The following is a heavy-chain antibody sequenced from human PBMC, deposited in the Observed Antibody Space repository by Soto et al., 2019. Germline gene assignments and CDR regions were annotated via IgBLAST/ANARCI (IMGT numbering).Heavy chain of an antibody. J-gene: IGHJ4*02. CDR3: ARGRWKKSSSGSFDY. Sequence: GGSLRLSCAASGFTFSSYGMHWVRQAPGKGLEWVAVIWYDGSNKYYADSVKGRFTISRDNSKNTMYLQMNSLRAEDTAVYYCARGRWKKSSSGSFDYWGQGTLVTVSS. D-gene: IGHD6-19*01. CDR1: GFTFSSYG. CDR2: IWYDGSNK. V-gene: IGHV3-33*01.